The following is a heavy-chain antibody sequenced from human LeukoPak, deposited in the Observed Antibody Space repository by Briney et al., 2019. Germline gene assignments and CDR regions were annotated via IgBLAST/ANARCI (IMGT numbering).Heavy chain of an antibody. CDR3: AITMVRGFMDV. Sequence: SVKVSCKASGCTFSSYAISWVRQAPGQGLEWMGRIIPIFGTANYAQKFQGRVTITTDESTSTAYMELSSLRSEDTAVYYCAITMVRGFMDVWGKGTTVTVSS. J-gene: IGHJ6*04. V-gene: IGHV1-69*05. D-gene: IGHD3-10*01. CDR2: IIPIFGTA. CDR1: GCTFSSYA.